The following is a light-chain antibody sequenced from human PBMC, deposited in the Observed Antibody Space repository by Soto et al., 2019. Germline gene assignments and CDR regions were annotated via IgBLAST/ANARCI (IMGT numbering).Light chain of an antibody. CDR3: QQCSNWPPEIT. CDR1: QNISIY. CDR2: DAS. V-gene: IGKV3-11*01. J-gene: IGKJ5*01. Sequence: EIVLTQSPATLSLSPGERATLSCRASQNISIYLAWYQQRPGQAPRLLIYDASNRATGIPARFSGSGSGTDFTLTISSQEPEDFAVYYCQQCSNWPPEITFGQGTRLDIK.